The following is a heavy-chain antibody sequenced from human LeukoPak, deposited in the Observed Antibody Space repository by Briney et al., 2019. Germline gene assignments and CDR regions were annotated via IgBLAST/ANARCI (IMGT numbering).Heavy chain of an antibody. Sequence: GGSLRLSCAGSGFTFSSYSMNWVRQAPGKGLEWVSSISSSSTYIYYADSLKGRFTISRDNAKNSLYLQMNSLRAEDTAVCYCARDRTDRLAYCGGDCYSDYWGQGTLVTVSS. CDR2: ISSSSTYI. CDR3: ARDRTDRLAYCGGDCYSDY. J-gene: IGHJ4*02. V-gene: IGHV3-21*01. CDR1: GFTFSSYS. D-gene: IGHD2-21*02.